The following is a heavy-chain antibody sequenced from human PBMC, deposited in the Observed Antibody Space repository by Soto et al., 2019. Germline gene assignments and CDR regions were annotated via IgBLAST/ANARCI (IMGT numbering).Heavy chain of an antibody. V-gene: IGHV2-5*02. J-gene: IGHJ4*02. CDR2: IYWDDDN. D-gene: IGHD6-6*01. Sequence: SGPTLVNPTQTLTLTCTFSGFSLSTSGVGVGWIRQPPGKALEWLALIYWDDDNRYSPSLQSRLTITKGTSKNQVVLTMTNMDPVDTATYYCAVLIGFRSSSFFDYWGQGTLVTVSS. CDR3: AVLIGFRSSSFFDY. CDR1: GFSLSTSGVG.